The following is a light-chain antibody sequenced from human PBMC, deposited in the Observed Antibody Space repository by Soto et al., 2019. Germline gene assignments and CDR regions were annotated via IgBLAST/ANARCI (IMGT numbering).Light chain of an antibody. Sequence: EIVLTQSPGTLSLSPGKGATLSCRASQSVSSSYLAGYQQKPGQAPRLLIYGASSRATGIPDRFTVSGSGTDLTLTISRLEPEDFAVYYCQQRSNWPLTFGPGTKVDIK. CDR2: GAS. J-gene: IGKJ3*01. CDR1: QSVSSSY. CDR3: QQRSNWPLT. V-gene: IGKV3D-20*02.